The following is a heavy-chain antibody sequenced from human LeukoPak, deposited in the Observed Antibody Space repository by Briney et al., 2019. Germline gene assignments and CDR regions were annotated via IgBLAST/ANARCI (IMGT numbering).Heavy chain of an antibody. CDR3: AKDLFPLSSGWYFGYFQH. D-gene: IGHD6-19*01. V-gene: IGHV3-33*06. Sequence: PGRSLRLSCAASGFTFSSYGMHWVRQAPGKGLEWVAVIWYDGSNKYYADSVKGRFTISRDNSKNTLYLQMNSLRAEDTAVYYCAKDLFPLSSGWYFGYFQHWGQGTLVTVSS. J-gene: IGHJ1*01. CDR2: IWYDGSNK. CDR1: GFTFSSYG.